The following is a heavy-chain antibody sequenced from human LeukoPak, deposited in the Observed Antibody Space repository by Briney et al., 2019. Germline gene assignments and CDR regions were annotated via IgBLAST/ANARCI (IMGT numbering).Heavy chain of an antibody. J-gene: IGHJ4*02. V-gene: IGHV3-30*04. D-gene: IGHD4-17*01. CDR1: GFTFSTYA. CDR3: ARDGLNYGDPIDY. CDR2: ISYDGSNK. Sequence: GGSLRLSCAASGFTFSTYAMHWVRQAPGKGLEWVAVISYDGSNKYYADSVKGRFTISRDNSKNTLYLQMNSLRAEDTAVYYCARDGLNYGDPIDYWGQGTLGTVSP.